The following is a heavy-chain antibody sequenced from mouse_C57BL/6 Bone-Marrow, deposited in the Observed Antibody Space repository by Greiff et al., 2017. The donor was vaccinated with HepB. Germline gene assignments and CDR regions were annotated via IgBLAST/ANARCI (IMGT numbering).Heavy chain of an antibody. V-gene: IGHV1-52*01. D-gene: IGHD1-1*02. Sequence: QVQLQQPGAELVRPGSSVKLSCKASGYTFTSYWMHWVKQRPIQGLEWIGNIDPSDSETHYNQKFKDKATLTVDKSSSTAYMQLSSLTSEDSAVYYCARGGITMYYFDYWGQGTTLTVSS. CDR3: ARGGITMYYFDY. CDR1: GYTFTSYW. CDR2: IDPSDSET. J-gene: IGHJ2*01.